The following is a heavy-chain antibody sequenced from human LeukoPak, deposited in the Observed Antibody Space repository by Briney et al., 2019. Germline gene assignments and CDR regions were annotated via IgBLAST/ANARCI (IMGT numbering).Heavy chain of an antibody. J-gene: IGHJ3*02. CDR2: INPNSGAT. D-gene: IGHD7-27*01. CDR1: GYTFTDYY. V-gene: IGHV1-2*02. Sequence: VSVKVSCKPYGYTFTDYYIHWVRQAPGQGLEWMGWINPNSGATNYAQNFQGRLTLTRDTSISTAYMELNRLRSDDTAIFYCGRNRLGKALDIWGQGTMVTVSS. CDR3: GRNRLGKALDI.